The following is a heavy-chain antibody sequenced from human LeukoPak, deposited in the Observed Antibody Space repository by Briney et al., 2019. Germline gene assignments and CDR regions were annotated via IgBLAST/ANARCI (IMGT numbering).Heavy chain of an antibody. Sequence: GASVKVSCKASGNSFTTYYIHWVRQAPGQGLEWMGWITAYNDNTYYAQRLQGRVTMTTDTSTSTAYMELRSLRSDDTAVYYCARDLRRGSSSWYVSGGDYWGQGTLVTVSS. V-gene: IGHV1-18*04. J-gene: IGHJ4*02. D-gene: IGHD6-13*01. CDR2: ITAYNDNT. CDR3: ARDLRRGSSSWYVSGGDY. CDR1: GNSFTTYY.